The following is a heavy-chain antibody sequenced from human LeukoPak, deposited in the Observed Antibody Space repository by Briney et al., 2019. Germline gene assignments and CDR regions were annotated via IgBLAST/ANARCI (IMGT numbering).Heavy chain of an antibody. D-gene: IGHD1-14*01. CDR1: GSTFSNYA. Sequence: GGSLRLSCAASGSTFSNYAMSWVRQAPGKGLEWVSVISGSGGSTYYADSVKGRFTISRDNSKNTLYLQMNSLRAEDTAVYYCAKGTRITLSPFDYWGQGTLVTGSS. CDR3: AKGTRITLSPFDY. J-gene: IGHJ4*02. CDR2: ISGSGGST. V-gene: IGHV3-23*01.